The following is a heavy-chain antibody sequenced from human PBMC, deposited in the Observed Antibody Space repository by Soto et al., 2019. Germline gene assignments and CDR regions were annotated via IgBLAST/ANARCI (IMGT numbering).Heavy chain of an antibody. Sequence: QVQLVQSGAEVKKSGSSVKVSCKASGGTFRTYTFSWVRQAPGQGLEWMGRIIPIFGTPYYAQKFQGRVTITADKSTSTVYMELSSLGSDDTAVYFCARGLECRGYCLDKPTWFGPWGQGTLVTVSS. D-gene: IGHD2-15*01. V-gene: IGHV1-69*06. CDR1: GGTFRTYT. CDR2: IIPIFGTP. J-gene: IGHJ5*02. CDR3: ARGLECRGYCLDKPTWFGP.